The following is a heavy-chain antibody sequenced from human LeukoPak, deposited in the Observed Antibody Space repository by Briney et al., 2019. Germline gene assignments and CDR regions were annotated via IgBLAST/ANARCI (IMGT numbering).Heavy chain of an antibody. Sequence: SETLSPTCAVYGGSFSGYYWSWIRQPPGKGLEWIGEINHSGSTNYNPSLKSRVTISVDTSKNQFSLKLSSVTAADTAVYYCASYSDPTRGAFDIWGQGTMVTVSS. CDR1: GGSFSGYY. V-gene: IGHV4-34*01. CDR2: INHSGST. D-gene: IGHD3-10*01. J-gene: IGHJ3*02. CDR3: ASYSDPTRGAFDI.